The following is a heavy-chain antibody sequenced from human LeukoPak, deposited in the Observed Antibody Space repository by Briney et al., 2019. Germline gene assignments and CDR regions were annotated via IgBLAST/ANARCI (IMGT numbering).Heavy chain of an antibody. CDR3: AREGSRLQGSGCSRNFDY. J-gene: IGHJ4*02. Sequence: SETLSLTCTVSGGSISSYYWSWIRQPAGKGLEWIGRIYTSGSTNYNPSLKSRVTMSVDTSKNQFSLKLSSVTAADTAVYYCAREGSRLQGSGCSRNFDYWGQGTLVTVSS. CDR1: GGSISSYY. CDR2: IYTSGST. V-gene: IGHV4-4*07. D-gene: IGHD3-10*01.